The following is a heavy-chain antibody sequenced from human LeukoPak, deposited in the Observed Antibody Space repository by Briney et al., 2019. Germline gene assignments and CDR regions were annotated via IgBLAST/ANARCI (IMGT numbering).Heavy chain of an antibody. CDR2: IKSKTDGGTT. CDR1: GFTFSNAW. J-gene: IGHJ4*02. Sequence: GGSLRLSCAASGFTFSNAWMSWVRQAPGKGLEWVGRIKSKTDGGTTDYAAPVKGRFTISRDDSKNTLYLQMNSLKTEDTAVYYCTTDPHPAAVAGFDYWGQGTLVTVSS. V-gene: IGHV3-15*01. CDR3: TTDPHPAAVAGFDY. D-gene: IGHD6-19*01.